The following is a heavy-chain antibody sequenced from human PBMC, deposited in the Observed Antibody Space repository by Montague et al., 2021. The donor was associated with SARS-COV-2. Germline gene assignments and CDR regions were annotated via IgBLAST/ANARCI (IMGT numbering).Heavy chain of an antibody. Sequence: SETLSLTCAVYGGSFSDYHWTWIRQSQGGGLEWIGQINYGGSTKYNPSLRSRVTISIDTSKNKFSLKLTSVTAADTAVYYCARGAPGYWGQGTLVTVSS. V-gene: IGHV4-34*01. CDR1: GGSFSDYH. J-gene: IGHJ4*02. CDR3: ARGAPGY. D-gene: IGHD1-1*01. CDR2: INYGGST.